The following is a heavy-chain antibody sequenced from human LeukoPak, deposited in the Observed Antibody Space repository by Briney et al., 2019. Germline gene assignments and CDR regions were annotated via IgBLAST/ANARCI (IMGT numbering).Heavy chain of an antibody. CDR2: VKRKSEGCTT. CDR3: TRGVQYSNSWRSINWFDP. D-gene: IGHD6-13*01. Sequence: GGSLRLSCAASGFTVSDAWMSWVRQAPGKGLEWVGRVKRKSEGCTTDYAAPVKGRFSISRDASKNTLYLQMNCLKTEDTAVYYCTRGVQYSNSWRSINWFDPWGQGTLVTVSS. CDR1: GFTVSDAW. V-gene: IGHV3-15*01. J-gene: IGHJ5*02.